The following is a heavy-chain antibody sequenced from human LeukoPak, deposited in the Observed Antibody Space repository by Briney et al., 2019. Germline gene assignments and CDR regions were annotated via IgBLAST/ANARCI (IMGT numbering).Heavy chain of an antibody. CDR3: ARDFAERWLQYPNYYYYGMDV. V-gene: IGHV3-53*01. J-gene: IGHJ6*02. Sequence: GGSLRLSCAASGFTVSSNYMSWVRQAPGKGLEWVSVIYSGGSTFYADSVKGRFTISRDNAKNSLYLQMNSLRAEDTAVYYCARDFAERWLQYPNYYYYGMDVWGQGTTVTVSS. CDR2: IYSGGST. D-gene: IGHD5-24*01. CDR1: GFTVSSNY.